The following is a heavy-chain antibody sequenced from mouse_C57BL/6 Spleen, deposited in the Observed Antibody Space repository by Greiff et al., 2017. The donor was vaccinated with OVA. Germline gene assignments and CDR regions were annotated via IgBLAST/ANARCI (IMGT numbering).Heavy chain of an antibody. CDR2: INPSNGGT. D-gene: IGHD1-1*01. Sequence: QVQLQQPGTELVKPGASVKLSCKASGYTFTSYWMHWVKQRPGQGLEWIGNINPSNGGTNYNEKFKSKATLTVDKSSSTAYMQLSSLTSEDSAVYYCARYHYGSSYDYAMDDWGQGTSVTVSS. CDR3: ARYHYGSSYDYAMDD. V-gene: IGHV1-53*01. CDR1: GYTFTSYW. J-gene: IGHJ4*01.